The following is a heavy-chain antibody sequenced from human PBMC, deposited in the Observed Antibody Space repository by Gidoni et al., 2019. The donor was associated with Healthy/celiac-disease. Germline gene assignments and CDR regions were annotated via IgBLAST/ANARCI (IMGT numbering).Heavy chain of an antibody. CDR3: ARVAVVIIYYYYGMDV. J-gene: IGHJ6*02. Sequence: QVQLVQSGAEVKKPGASVKVSCKASGYTFTSYGISWVRQAPGQGLGWMGWISAYNGNTNYAQKLQGRVTMTTDTSTSTAYMELRSLRSDDTAVYYCARVAVVIIYYYYGMDVWGQGTTVTVSS. CDR1: GYTFTSYG. CDR2: ISAYNGNT. V-gene: IGHV1-18*01. D-gene: IGHD3-3*01.